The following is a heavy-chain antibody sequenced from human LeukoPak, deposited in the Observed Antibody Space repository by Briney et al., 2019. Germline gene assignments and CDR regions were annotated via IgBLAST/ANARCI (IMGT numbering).Heavy chain of an antibody. V-gene: IGHV1-2*02. D-gene: IGHD6-19*01. CDR1: GYTFTGYY. CDR2: INPNSGGT. J-gene: IGHJ4*02. Sequence: ASVKVSCKASGYTFTGYYMHWVRQAPGQGLEWMGWINPNSGGTNYAQKFQGRVTTTADKSTSTAYMELSSLRSEDTAVYYCARNSIQYSSGWYDGGYWGQGTLVTVSS. CDR3: ARNSIQYSSGWYDGGY.